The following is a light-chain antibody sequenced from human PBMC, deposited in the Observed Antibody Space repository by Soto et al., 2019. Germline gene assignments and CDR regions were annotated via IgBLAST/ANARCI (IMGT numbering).Light chain of an antibody. J-gene: IGKJ1*01. CDR1: QSISSW. CDR3: QQYNTYPRT. V-gene: IGKV1-5*01. CDR2: DAS. Sequence: DMQMTQSPSTLSASVGDRVTITCRASQSISSWLAWFQQKPGQAPNLLIYDASSLESGVPSRFSGSGSGTEFTLTISSLQPDDFATYYCQQYNTYPRTFGQGTKVEIK.